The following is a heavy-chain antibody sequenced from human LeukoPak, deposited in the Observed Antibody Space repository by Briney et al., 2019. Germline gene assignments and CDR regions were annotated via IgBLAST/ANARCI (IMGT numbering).Heavy chain of an antibody. CDR3: ARDLTGGDDYFDY. CDR2: ISSSTTYI. Sequence: GGSLRLSCAASGFTFSSHSMNWVRQAPGKGLEWVSSISSSTTYIYYADSVKGRFAISRDNAKNSLNLQMNSLRAEDTAVYYCARDLTGGDDYFDYWGQGTLVTVSS. V-gene: IGHV3-21*01. J-gene: IGHJ4*02. D-gene: IGHD1-20*01. CDR1: GFTFSSHS.